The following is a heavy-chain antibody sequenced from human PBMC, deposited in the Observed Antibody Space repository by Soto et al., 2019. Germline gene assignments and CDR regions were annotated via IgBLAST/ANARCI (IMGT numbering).Heavy chain of an antibody. CDR1: GFLFSSFY. V-gene: IGHV3-48*01. D-gene: IGHD2-2*01. Sequence: GGSLRLSCAASGFLFSSFYMTWVRQAPGKGLEWVSYISRTSSTIYYADSVKGRFTISRDNANNSLYLQMNSLRAEDTAVYYCAKFYAAIYYYGLDVWGQGTTVTVSS. CDR2: ISRTSSTI. CDR3: AKFYAAIYYYGLDV. J-gene: IGHJ6*02.